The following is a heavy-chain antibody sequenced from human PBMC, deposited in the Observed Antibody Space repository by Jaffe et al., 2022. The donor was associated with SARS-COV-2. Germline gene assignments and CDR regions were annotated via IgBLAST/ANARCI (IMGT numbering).Heavy chain of an antibody. V-gene: IGHV4-39*01. D-gene: IGHD5-12*01. CDR3: ARHSNRDGYTY. CDR1: GGSISSSSYY. CDR2: IYYSGST. Sequence: QLQLQESGPGLVKPSETLSLTCTVSGGSISSSSYYWGWIRQPPGKGLEWIGSIYYSGSTYYNPSLKSRVTISVDTSKNQFSLKLSSVTAADTAVYYCARHSNRDGYTYWGQGTLVTVSS. J-gene: IGHJ4*02.